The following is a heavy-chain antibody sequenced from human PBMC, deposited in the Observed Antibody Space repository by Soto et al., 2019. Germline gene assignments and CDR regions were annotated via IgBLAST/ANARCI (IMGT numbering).Heavy chain of an antibody. J-gene: IGHJ3*02. CDR1: GGTFSSYA. D-gene: IGHD2-8*01. CDR3: AGTNDPVHDAFDI. CDR2: IIPIFGTA. V-gene: IGHV1-69*13. Sequence: GASVKVSCKASGGTFSSYASRWVRQAPGQGLEWMGGIIPIFGTANYAQKFQGRVTITADESTSTAYMELSSLRSEDTAVYYCAGTNDPVHDAFDIWGQGTMVTVSS.